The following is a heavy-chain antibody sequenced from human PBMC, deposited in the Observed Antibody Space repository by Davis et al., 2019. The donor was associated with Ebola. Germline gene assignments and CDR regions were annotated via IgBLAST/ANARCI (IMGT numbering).Heavy chain of an antibody. CDR3: TTPGGQDSGYDVFDI. D-gene: IGHD5-12*01. V-gene: IGHV1-46*03. CDR1: LYTFTSYY. Sequence: ASVTVSCKASLYTFTSYYMHWVRQAPGQGLEWMGMLNPNDGRTLYAQKLQGRVTVTRDTSTTTVYMDLRSLKSEDTALYYCTTPGGQDSGYDVFDIWGQGTMVTVSS. CDR2: LNPNDGRT. J-gene: IGHJ3*02.